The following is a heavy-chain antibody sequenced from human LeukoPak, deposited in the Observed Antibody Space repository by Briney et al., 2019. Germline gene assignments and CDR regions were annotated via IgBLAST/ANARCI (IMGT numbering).Heavy chain of an antibody. D-gene: IGHD4-17*01. Sequence: SETLSLTCAVYGGSFSGYYWGWIRQPPGKGLEWIGEINHSGSTNYNPSLKSRVTISVDASKNQFSLKLSSVTAADTAVYYCARGHTVTTHPLRYWGQGTLVTVSS. V-gene: IGHV4-34*01. CDR3: ARGHTVTTHPLRY. J-gene: IGHJ4*02. CDR2: INHSGST. CDR1: GGSFSGYY.